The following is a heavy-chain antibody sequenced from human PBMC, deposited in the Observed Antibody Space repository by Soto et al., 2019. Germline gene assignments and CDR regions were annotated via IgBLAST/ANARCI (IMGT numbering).Heavy chain of an antibody. CDR3: ARGTVVTIFGVVISEPRDNWFDP. D-gene: IGHD3-3*01. CDR1: GYTFTSYG. CDR2: ISAYNGNT. V-gene: IGHV1-18*01. Sequence: ASVKVSCKASGYTFTSYGISWVRQAPGQGLEWMGWISAYNGNTNYAQKLQGRVTMTTDTSTSTAYMELRSLRSDDTAVYYCARGTVVTIFGVVISEPRDNWFDPWGQGTLVTFSS. J-gene: IGHJ5*02.